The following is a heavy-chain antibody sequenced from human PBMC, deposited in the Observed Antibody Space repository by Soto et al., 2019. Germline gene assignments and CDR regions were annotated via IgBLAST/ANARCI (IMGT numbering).Heavy chain of an antibody. D-gene: IGHD5-12*01. CDR3: ASYSGYDSLHSYGTLRFDY. CDR1: GGSISSGGYY. CDR2: IYYSGST. Sequence: PSETLSLTCTVSGGSISSGGYYWSWIRQHPGKGLEWIGYIYYSGSTYYNPSLKSRVTISVDTSKNQFSLKLSSVTAADTAVYYRASYSGYDSLHSYGTLRFDYWGQGTLVTVSS. V-gene: IGHV4-31*03. J-gene: IGHJ4*02.